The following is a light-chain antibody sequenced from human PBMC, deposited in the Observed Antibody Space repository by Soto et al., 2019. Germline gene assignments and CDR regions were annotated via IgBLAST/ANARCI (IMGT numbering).Light chain of an antibody. J-gene: IGKJ1*01. Sequence: EIVMTQSPATLSVTPGERATLSCRASQSVSSNLAWYQQKPGQAPRLLIYGASTTATGIPARFSGRGSGTEVTLTISSLQSEDFAVYYCQQYNNWPQWTFGQGTKVEIK. V-gene: IGKV3-15*01. CDR3: QQYNNWPQWT. CDR2: GAS. CDR1: QSVSSN.